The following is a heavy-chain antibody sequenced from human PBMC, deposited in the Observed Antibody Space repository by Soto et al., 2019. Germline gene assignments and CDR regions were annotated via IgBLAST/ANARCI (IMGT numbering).Heavy chain of an antibody. Sequence: QVLLVQSGAEVTRPGASLKVSCKASGYNFISHYIHWVRRAPGQGLEWMGFINPRGGSTTHAKNFQGRLSMTRDASTSTVYMELSGLRSEDAAVYYCARDYLSSKSSLSYFDYWGQGTLVTVSS. CDR1: GYNFISHY. CDR2: INPRGGST. V-gene: IGHV1-46*01. D-gene: IGHD2-2*01. CDR3: ARDYLSSKSSLSYFDY. J-gene: IGHJ4*02.